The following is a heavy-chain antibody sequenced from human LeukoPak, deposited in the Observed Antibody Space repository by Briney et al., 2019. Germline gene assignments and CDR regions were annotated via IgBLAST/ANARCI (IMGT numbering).Heavy chain of an antibody. CDR3: AKFRGSYPDVDAFDI. V-gene: IGHV3-23*01. D-gene: IGHD1-26*01. CDR2: ISGSGGST. CDR1: GFTFSSYA. J-gene: IGHJ3*02. Sequence: PGGSLSLSCAASGFTFSSYAMSWVRQAPGQGLEWVSAISGSGGSTSYADSVKGRFTISRANSTDKLYLQMNSLRAEDTAVYYCAKFRGSYPDVDAFDIWGQGTMVTVSS.